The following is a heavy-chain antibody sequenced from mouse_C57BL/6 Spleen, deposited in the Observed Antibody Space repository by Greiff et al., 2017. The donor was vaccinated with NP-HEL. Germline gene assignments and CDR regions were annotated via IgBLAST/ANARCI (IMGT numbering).Heavy chain of an antibody. CDR1: GYAFSSSW. J-gene: IGHJ2*01. D-gene: IGHD1-1*01. Sequence: VQLQQSGPELVKPGASVKISCKASGYAFSSSWMNWVKQRPGKGLEWIGRIYPGDGDTNYNGKFKGKATLTADKSSSTAYMQLSSLTSEDSAVYFCASPSYYGKRGGFVYWGQGTTLTVSS. CDR3: ASPSYYGKRGGFVY. CDR2: IYPGDGDT. V-gene: IGHV1-82*01.